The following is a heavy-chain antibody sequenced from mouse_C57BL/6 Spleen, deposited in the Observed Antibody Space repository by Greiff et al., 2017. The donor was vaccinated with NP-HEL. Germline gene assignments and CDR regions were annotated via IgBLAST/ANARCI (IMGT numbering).Heavy chain of an antibody. CDR1: GYTFTSYW. D-gene: IGHD1-1*01. Sequence: VQLQQPGAELVKPGASVKLSCKASGYTFTSYWMHWVKQRPGQGLEWIGMIHPNSGSTNYNEKFKSKATLTVDKSSSTAYMQLSSLTSEDSAVYYCARYAYYGSSYLDYWGKGTTLTVSS. V-gene: IGHV1-64*01. J-gene: IGHJ2*01. CDR3: ARYAYYGSSYLDY. CDR2: IHPNSGST.